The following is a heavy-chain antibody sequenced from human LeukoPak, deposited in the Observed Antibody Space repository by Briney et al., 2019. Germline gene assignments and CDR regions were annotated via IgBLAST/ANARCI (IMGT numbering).Heavy chain of an antibody. CDR2: ITGSGGST. CDR3: AISRDSSGYYYS. Sequence: GGSLRLSCGASGFIFGSYAMSWVRQAPGKGLEWVSAITGSGGSTYYEDSVKGRFTISRDNSKNTLYLQMNSLRAEDTAVYHCAISRDSSGYYYSWGQGTLVTVSS. J-gene: IGHJ4*02. V-gene: IGHV3-23*01. CDR1: GFIFGSYA. D-gene: IGHD3-22*01.